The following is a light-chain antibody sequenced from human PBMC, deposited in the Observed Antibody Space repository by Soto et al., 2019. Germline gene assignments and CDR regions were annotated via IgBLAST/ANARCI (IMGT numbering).Light chain of an antibody. J-gene: IGKJ1*01. CDR1: QRISSTF. CDR3: QQYDNWPQT. CDR2: GAS. V-gene: IGKV3-20*01. Sequence: EIVLTQSPGSLSLSPGERASLSCRASQRISSTFLAWYQQKPGQAPRLLIYGASSRATGIPARFSGSGSGTDFTLTVSSLQSEDFAVYYCQQYDNWPQTFGQGTKVDIK.